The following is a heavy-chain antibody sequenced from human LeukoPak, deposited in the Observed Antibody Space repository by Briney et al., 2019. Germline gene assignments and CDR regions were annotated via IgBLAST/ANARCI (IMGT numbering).Heavy chain of an antibody. CDR1: GYSISSGYY. CDR2: IYHSGST. J-gene: IGHJ6*03. Sequence: SETLSLTCAVSGYSISSGYYWGWIRQPPGKGLEWIGSIYHSGSTYFNPSLKSRVTISVDTSKNQFALKLTSVTAADTAVYYCARSLYCSSTSCYTRYSYYYYMDVWGQGTLVTVSS. V-gene: IGHV4-38-2*01. CDR3: ARSLYCSSTSCYTRYSYYYYMDV. D-gene: IGHD2-2*02.